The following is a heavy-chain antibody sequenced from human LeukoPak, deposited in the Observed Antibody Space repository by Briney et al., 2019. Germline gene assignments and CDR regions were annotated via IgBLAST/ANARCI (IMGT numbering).Heavy chain of an antibody. J-gene: IGHJ3*02. V-gene: IGHV3-7*01. CDR2: IKQDGSEK. Sequence: GGSLRLSCAASGYTFTAYWMSWVRQAPGKGLEWEANIKQDGSEKYYVDSVKGRFTISRDNAKNSLYLQMNSLRAEDTAVYYCARDFYGDYALSAFDIWGQGTMVTVSS. CDR3: ARDFYGDYALSAFDI. D-gene: IGHD4-17*01. CDR1: GYTFTAYW.